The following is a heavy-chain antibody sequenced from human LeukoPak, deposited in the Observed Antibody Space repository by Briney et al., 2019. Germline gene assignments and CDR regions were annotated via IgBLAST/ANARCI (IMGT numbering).Heavy chain of an antibody. CDR1: GFTFSNAW. CDR3: TTDWCYYDSSGYYPIDY. V-gene: IGHV3-15*01. Sequence: GGSLRLPCAASGFTFSNAWMSWVRQAPGKGLEWVGRIKSKTDGGTTDYAAPVKGRFTISRDDSKNTLYLQMNSLKTEDTAVYYCTTDWCYYDSSGYYPIDYWGQGTLVTVSS. CDR2: IKSKTDGGTT. J-gene: IGHJ4*02. D-gene: IGHD3-22*01.